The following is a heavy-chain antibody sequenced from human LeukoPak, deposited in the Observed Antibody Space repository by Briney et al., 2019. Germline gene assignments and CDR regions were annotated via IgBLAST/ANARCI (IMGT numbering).Heavy chain of an antibody. CDR2: IYYSGTT. D-gene: IGHD3-3*01. J-gene: IGHJ4*02. CDR3: ARYWSGFDY. Sequence: PSETLSLTCTVSGGSTSNYYWSWIRQPPGKGLEWIGYIYYSGTTNYNPSLKSRVTISLDTSKNQFSLKVSSVTAADTAVYYCARYWSGFDYWGQGTLVIVSS. V-gene: IGHV4-59*08. CDR1: GGSTSNYY.